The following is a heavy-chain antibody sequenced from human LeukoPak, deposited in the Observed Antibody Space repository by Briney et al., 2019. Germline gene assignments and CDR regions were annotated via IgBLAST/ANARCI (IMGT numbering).Heavy chain of an antibody. V-gene: IGHV3-30*03. D-gene: IGHD3-10*01. J-gene: IGHJ4*02. CDR2: ISHDGSNK. Sequence: PGGSLRLSCAASGLTFSSYDMHWVRQAPGKGLEWVAAISHDGSNKYYADSVKGRFTISRDNSKNTPYLQMNSLRAEDTAVYYCARDGEDYYGFDYWGQGTLVTVSS. CDR3: ARDGEDYYGFDY. CDR1: GLTFSSYD.